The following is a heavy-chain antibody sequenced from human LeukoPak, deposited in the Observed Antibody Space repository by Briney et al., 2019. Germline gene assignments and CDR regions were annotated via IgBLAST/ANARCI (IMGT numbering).Heavy chain of an antibody. CDR1: GFTFSSYA. V-gene: IGHV3-23*01. CDR2: ISGSGGST. J-gene: IGHJ4*02. D-gene: IGHD1-14*01. CDR3: AKDMYVRYNWNHADY. Sequence: PGGSLRLSCAASGFTFSSYAMSWVRQAPGKGLGWVSAISGSGGSTYYADSVKGRFTISRDNSKNTLYLQMNSLRAEDTAVYYCAKDMYVRYNWNHADYWGQGTLVTVSS.